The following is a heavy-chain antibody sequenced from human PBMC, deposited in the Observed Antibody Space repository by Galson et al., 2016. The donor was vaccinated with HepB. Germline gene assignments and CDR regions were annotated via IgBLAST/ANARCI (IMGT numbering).Heavy chain of an antibody. D-gene: IGHD2/OR15-2a*01. Sequence: SLRLSCAASGFSVNFNYMGWVRQAPGKGLEWVSLISTDDTTYYADSVKGRFTISRDNSKNTLYLQMNSLRADDTAVYYCAKRHEYCPPVGCSVDYWGQGTLVSVSS. CDR1: GFSVNFNY. J-gene: IGHJ4*02. CDR2: ISTDDTT. CDR3: AKRHEYCPPVGCSVDY. V-gene: IGHV3-66*02.